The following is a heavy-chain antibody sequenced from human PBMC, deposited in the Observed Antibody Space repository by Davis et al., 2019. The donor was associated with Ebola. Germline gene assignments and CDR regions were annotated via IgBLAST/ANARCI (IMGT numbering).Heavy chain of an antibody. CDR1: GYSTSSGYY. D-gene: IGHD2/OR15-2a*01. Sequence: MPSETLSLTCTVSGYSTSSGYYWGWIRQPPGKGLEWIGSIYHSGSTYYNPSLKSRVTISVDTSKNQFSLKLSSVTAADTAVYYCAILLGRYYYYGVDVWGKGTTVTVSS. CDR3: AILLGRYYYYGVDV. CDR2: IYHSGST. J-gene: IGHJ6*04. V-gene: IGHV4-38-2*02.